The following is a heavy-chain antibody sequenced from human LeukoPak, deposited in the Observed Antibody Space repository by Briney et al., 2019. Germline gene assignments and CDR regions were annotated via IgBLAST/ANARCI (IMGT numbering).Heavy chain of an antibody. Sequence: GGSLRLSCAASGFTFSSYEMNWVRQAPGKGLDWVSYISTSGSTIYYADSVKGRFTISRDNAKNSLYLQMNSLRAEDTAVYYCARDYGGSSPFDYWGQGTLVTVSS. V-gene: IGHV3-48*03. J-gene: IGHJ4*02. D-gene: IGHD4-23*01. CDR1: GFTFSSYE. CDR2: ISTSGSTI. CDR3: ARDYGGSSPFDY.